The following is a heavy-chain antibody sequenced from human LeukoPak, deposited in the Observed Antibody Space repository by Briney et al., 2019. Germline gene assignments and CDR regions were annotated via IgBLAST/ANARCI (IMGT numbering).Heavy chain of an antibody. J-gene: IGHJ5*02. Sequence: SVKVSCKASGYTFTSYDISWVRQAPGQGLEWMGRIIPILGIANYAQKFQGRVTITADKSTSTAYMELSSLRSEDTAVYYCARDRGYNWFDPWGQGTLVTVSS. CDR2: IIPILGIA. CDR3: ARDRGYNWFDP. CDR1: GYTFTSYD. V-gene: IGHV1-69*04.